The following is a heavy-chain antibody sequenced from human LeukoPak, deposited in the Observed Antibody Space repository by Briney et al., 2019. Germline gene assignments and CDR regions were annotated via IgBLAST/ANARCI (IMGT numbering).Heavy chain of an antibody. Sequence: ASVKVSCKASGGTFSSYAISWVRQAPGQGLEWMGWINPNSGGTNYAQKFQGRVTMTRDTSISTAYMELSRLRSDDTAVYYCARDYYDSSGYYLHFQHWGQGTLVTVSS. CDR2: INPNSGGT. V-gene: IGHV1-2*02. J-gene: IGHJ1*01. D-gene: IGHD3-22*01. CDR3: ARDYYDSSGYYLHFQH. CDR1: GGTFSSYA.